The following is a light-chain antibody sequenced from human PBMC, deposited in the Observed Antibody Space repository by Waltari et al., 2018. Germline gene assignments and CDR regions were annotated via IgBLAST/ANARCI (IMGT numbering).Light chain of an antibody. V-gene: IGKV4-1*01. CDR3: QQYYESPYT. CDR2: GAS. Sequence: DIVMTQSPDSLAVSLGERASINCKSSQSVLYSSNNYNYVAWYQQKPGQPPQLLIYGASTRASGVPDLFGGSVSGKPFTLTISSLQAEDVAVYYCQQYYESPYTFGQGTKLEIK. CDR1: QSVLYSSNNYNY. J-gene: IGKJ2*01.